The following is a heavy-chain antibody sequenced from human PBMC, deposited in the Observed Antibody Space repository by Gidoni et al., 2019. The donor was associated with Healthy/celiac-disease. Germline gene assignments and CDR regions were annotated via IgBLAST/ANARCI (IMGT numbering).Heavy chain of an antibody. CDR1: GYSFTSYW. CDR2: IYPGNSAT. V-gene: IGHV5-51*01. D-gene: IGHD6-6*01. CDR3: ARQINEYSSSSWFDP. J-gene: IGHJ5*02. Sequence: EVQLVQSGAEVKKPGESLKISCKGSGYSFTSYWIGWVRQMPGKGLEWMGIIYPGNSATRYIPSFQGQVTISADKSFSTAYLQWSSLKASDTAMYYCARQINEYSSSSWFDPWGQGTLVTVSS.